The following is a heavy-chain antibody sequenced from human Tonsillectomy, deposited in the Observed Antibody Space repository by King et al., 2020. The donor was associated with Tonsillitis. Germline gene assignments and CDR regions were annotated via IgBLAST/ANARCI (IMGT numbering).Heavy chain of an antibody. CDR1: GGSISSYY. V-gene: IGHV4-59*01. D-gene: IGHD3-22*01. J-gene: IGHJ4*02. CDR2: IYYSGRT. Sequence: QLQESGPGLVKPSETLSLTCTVSGGSISSYYWSWIRQPPGKGLEWIGYIYYSGRTNYNPSLKSGVTISVYTSKNKFSLKLGSVTAADTAVYYCARDRNYYYSSCYYRGGFDYWGQGTLVTVSS. CDR3: ARDRNYYYSSCYYRGGFDY.